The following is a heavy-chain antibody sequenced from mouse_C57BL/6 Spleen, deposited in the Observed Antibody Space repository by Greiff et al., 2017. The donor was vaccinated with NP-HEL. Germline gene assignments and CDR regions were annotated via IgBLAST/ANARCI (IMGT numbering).Heavy chain of an antibody. CDR3: AKGQLRPFAY. V-gene: IGHV1-59*01. D-gene: IGHD3-2*02. CDR1: GYTFTSYW. Sequence: VQLQQPGAELVRPGTSVKLSCKASGYTFTSYWMHWVKQRPGQGLEWIGVIDPSDSYTNYNQKFKGKATLTVDTSSSTAYMQLSSLTSEDSAVYYCAKGQLRPFAYWGQGTSVTVSS. J-gene: IGHJ4*01. CDR2: IDPSDSYT.